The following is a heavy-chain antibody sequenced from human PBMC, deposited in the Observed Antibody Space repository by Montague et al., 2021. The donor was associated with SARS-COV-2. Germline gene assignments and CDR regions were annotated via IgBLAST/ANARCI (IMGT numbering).Heavy chain of an antibody. Sequence: SLRLSCAASGFTFSKFGMNWVRQAPGKGLEWVSTIDPAGGATYYADSVRGRFAISRDNSKNILSLQTDSLTADDTAVYYCASSNFFAYWGQGTLITVSS. V-gene: IGHV3-23*01. D-gene: IGHD6-6*01. CDR2: IDPAGGAT. CDR1: GFTFSKFG. CDR3: ASSNFFAY. J-gene: IGHJ4*02.